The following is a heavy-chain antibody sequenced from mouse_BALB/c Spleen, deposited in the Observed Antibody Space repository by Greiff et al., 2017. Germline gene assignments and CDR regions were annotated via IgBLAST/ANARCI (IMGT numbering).Heavy chain of an antibody. J-gene: IGHJ4*01. CDR2: INSNGGST. V-gene: IGHV5-6-2*01. Sequence: EVLLVESGGGLVKLGGSLKLSCAASGFTFSSYYMPWVRQTPEKRLELVAAINSNGGSTYYPDTVKGRFTISRDNAKNTLYLQMSSLKSEDTALYYCAGHTGTEFSPMDYWGQGTSVTVSS. CDR1: GFTFSSYY. D-gene: IGHD4-1*01. CDR3: AGHTGTEFSPMDY.